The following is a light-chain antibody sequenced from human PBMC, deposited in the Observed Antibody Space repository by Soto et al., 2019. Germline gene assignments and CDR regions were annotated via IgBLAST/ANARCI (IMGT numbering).Light chain of an antibody. CDR3: QQSYSTSIT. CDR1: QSISSY. J-gene: IGKJ5*01. CDR2: AAS. Sequence: DIQMTQSPSSLSASVGDRVTITCRASQSISSYLNWYQQKPGKAPKLLIHAASSLQSGVPSRFSGSGSGTDFTLTISSLQPEDFATYYCQQSYSTSITFGQGTRLESK. V-gene: IGKV1-39*01.